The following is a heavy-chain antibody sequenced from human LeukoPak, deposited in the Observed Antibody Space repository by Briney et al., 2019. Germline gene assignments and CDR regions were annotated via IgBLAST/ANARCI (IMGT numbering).Heavy chain of an antibody. CDR2: INAGNGNT. V-gene: IGHV1-3*01. J-gene: IGHJ4*02. CDR1: GYTFTSCS. CDR3: ARVGAAAGPYYFDC. D-gene: IGHD6-13*01. Sequence: GASVKVSCKASGYTFTSCSMHWVRQAPGQRLEWMGLINAGNGNTKYSQKFQGRVTITRDTSASTAYMELSSLRSEDTAVYYCARVGAAAGPYYFDCWGQGTLVTVSS.